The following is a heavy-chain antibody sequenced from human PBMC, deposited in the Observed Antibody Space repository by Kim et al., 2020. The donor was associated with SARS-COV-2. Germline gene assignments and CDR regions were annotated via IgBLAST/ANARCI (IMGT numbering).Heavy chain of an antibody. CDR2: IYYSGST. D-gene: IGHD3-3*01. J-gene: IGHJ5*02. V-gene: IGHV4-59*01. CDR3: ARSPVLRFLEWSTHRLEFDP. Sequence: SETLSLTCTVSGGSISSYYWSWIRQPPGKGLEWIGYIYYSGSTNYNPSLKSRVTISVDTSKNQFSLKLSSVTAADTAVYYCARSPVLRFLEWSTHRLEFDPWGQGTLVTVSS. CDR1: GGSISSYY.